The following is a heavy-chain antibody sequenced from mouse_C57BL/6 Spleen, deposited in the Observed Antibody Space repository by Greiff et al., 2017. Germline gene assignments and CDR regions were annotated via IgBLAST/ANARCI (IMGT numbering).Heavy chain of an antibody. Sequence: QVQLQQSGAELVKPGASVKMSCKASGYTFTSYWITWVKQRPGQGLEWIGDIYPGSGSTNYNEKFKSKATLTVDTSSSAAYMQLSSLTSEDSAVYYCARSAYYYGSSYGYYFDYWGQGTTLTVSS. D-gene: IGHD1-1*01. CDR1: GYTFTSYW. CDR3: ARSAYYYGSSYGYYFDY. J-gene: IGHJ2*01. V-gene: IGHV1-55*01. CDR2: IYPGSGST.